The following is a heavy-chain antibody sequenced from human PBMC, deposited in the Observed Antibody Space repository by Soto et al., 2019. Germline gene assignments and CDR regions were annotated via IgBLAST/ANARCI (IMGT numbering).Heavy chain of an antibody. Sequence: EVQLVESGGGLVQPGGSLRLSCAASGFTFSSYWMHWVRQAPGKGLVWVSRINSDGSSTSYADSVKGRFTISRDNAKNTVDLQMKSLRAEDTAVYYCARTSLVVPAATREDYWGQGTLVTVSS. D-gene: IGHD2-15*01. CDR2: INSDGSST. J-gene: IGHJ4*02. CDR1: GFTFSSYW. CDR3: ARTSLVVPAATREDY. V-gene: IGHV3-74*01.